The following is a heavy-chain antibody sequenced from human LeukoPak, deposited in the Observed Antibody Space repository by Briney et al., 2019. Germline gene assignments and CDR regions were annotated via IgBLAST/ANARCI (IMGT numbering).Heavy chain of an antibody. Sequence: PGGSLRLSCAASGFTFSSYAMSWVRQAPGKGLEWVGRIKSKTDGGTTDYAAPVKGRFTISRDDSKNTLYLQMNSLKTEDTAVYYCTTDPAYCSSTSCCGFEPDYYWGQGTLVTVSS. D-gene: IGHD2-2*01. CDR2: IKSKTDGGTT. J-gene: IGHJ4*02. CDR3: TTDPAYCSSTSCCGFEPDYY. CDR1: GFTFSSYA. V-gene: IGHV3-15*01.